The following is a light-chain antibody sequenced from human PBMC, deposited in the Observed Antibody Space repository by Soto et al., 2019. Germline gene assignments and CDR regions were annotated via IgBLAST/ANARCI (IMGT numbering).Light chain of an antibody. V-gene: IGKV4-1*01. CDR1: QTVLYSSNNKNY. CDR3: QQYYTTPRT. CDR2: WAS. Sequence: DIVMTQSPDSLTVSLGERATINCKSSQTVLYSSNNKNYLAWYQHKPGQPPKLLIYWASTREFWVPDRFSGSGSATDFSLTISSLQAEYVAVYYCQQYYTTPRTFGQGTKVEIK. J-gene: IGKJ1*01.